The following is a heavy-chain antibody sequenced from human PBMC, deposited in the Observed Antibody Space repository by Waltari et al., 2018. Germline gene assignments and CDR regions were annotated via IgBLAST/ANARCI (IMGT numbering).Heavy chain of an antibody. CDR2: INPIFGTA. D-gene: IGHD2-2*01. Sequence: QVQLVQSGAEVKKPGSSVKVSCKASGGTFSSYAISWVRQAPGQGLEWMGGINPIFGTANYAQKFQGRVTITADESTSTAYMELSSLRSEDTAVYYCARGPPRYCSSTSCYYWFDPWGQGTLVTVSS. V-gene: IGHV1-69*01. J-gene: IGHJ5*02. CDR1: GGTFSSYA. CDR3: ARGPPRYCSSTSCYYWFDP.